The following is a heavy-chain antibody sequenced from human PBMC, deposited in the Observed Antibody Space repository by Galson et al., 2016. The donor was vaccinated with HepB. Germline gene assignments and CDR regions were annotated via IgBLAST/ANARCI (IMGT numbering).Heavy chain of an antibody. CDR1: GFTLSDYW. CDR3: ARLSRPYGLDV. Sequence: SLRLSCAASGFTLSDYWMTWVRQAPGKGLEWVANINEDGNIKLYVNSVKGRFTISRDNTRNSVYLEMSSLSGDDTAVYYCARLSRPYGLDVWGHGTTVTVAS. D-gene: IGHD6-13*01. J-gene: IGHJ6*02. V-gene: IGHV3-7*01. CDR2: INEDGNIK.